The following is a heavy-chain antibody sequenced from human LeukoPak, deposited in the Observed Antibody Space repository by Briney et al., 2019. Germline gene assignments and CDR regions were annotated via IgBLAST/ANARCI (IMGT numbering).Heavy chain of an antibody. D-gene: IGHD2-15*01. CDR1: GGSFSGYY. J-gene: IGHJ4*02. CDR3: AREVVSLDY. Sequence: SETLSLTCAVYGGSFSGYYWSWIRQPPGKGLEWIGEINHSGSTNYNPSLKSRVTISVDTSKNQFSLKLSSVTAADTAVYYCAREVVSLDYWGQGTLVTVSS. V-gene: IGHV4-34*01. CDR2: INHSGST.